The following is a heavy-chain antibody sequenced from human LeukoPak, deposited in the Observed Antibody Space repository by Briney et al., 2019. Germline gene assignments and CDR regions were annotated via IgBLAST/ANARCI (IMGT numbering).Heavy chain of an antibody. CDR3: ARDSCDSSGTNFAY. D-gene: IGHD3-22*01. V-gene: IGHV4-34*12. J-gene: IGHJ4*02. Sequence: TETLSLTRAVYGGSFRGFAWSWIRQPPGKGRWWIGELILSGCTHYTPSLTSRVTSPVATSMNKSSLNLRFVTAADTALYYFARDSCDSSGTNFAYWGQGTLVTVS. CDR2: LILSGCT. CDR1: GGSFRGFA.